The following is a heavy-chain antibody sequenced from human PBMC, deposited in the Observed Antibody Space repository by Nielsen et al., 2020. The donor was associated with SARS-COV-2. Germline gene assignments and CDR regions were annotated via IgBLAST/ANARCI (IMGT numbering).Heavy chain of an antibody. CDR2: IYYSGST. J-gene: IGHJ3*02. V-gene: IGHV4-59*12. D-gene: IGHD3-3*01. Sequence: RQAPGKGLEWIGYIYYSGSTNYNPSLKSRVTISVDTSKNQFSLKLSSVTAADTAVNYCASRIASGITIFGVVPLDAFDIWGQGTMVTVSS. CDR3: ASRIASGITIFGVVPLDAFDI.